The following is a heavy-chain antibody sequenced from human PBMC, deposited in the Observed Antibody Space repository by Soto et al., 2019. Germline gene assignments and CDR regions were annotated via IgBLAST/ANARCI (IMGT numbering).Heavy chain of an antibody. V-gene: IGHV4-39*01. J-gene: IGHJ4*02. D-gene: IGHD6-13*01. CDR1: GGSISSSSYY. Sequence: QLQLQESGPGLVKPSETLSLTCTVSGGSISSSSYYWGWIRQPPGKGLEWIGSIYYSGSTYYNPSLKSRVTISVDTSKNQFSLKLSSVTAADTAVYYCARHAYSSSWYDFSYYFDYWGQGTLVTVSS. CDR2: IYYSGST. CDR3: ARHAYSSSWYDFSYYFDY.